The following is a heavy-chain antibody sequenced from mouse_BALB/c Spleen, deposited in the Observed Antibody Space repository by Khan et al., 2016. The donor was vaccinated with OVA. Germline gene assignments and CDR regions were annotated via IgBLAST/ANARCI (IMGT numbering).Heavy chain of an antibody. Sequence: EVELVESGGDVVKPGGSLKLSCAASGFTFSTYGMSWVRQTPDKRLEWVATVSTGGHYTYYPDTVKGRFTISRDNAKDTLYLQMSRLKSEDTAIFYCSRLASFYDCEGFAYWGQGTLVTVSA. CDR2: VSTGGHYT. J-gene: IGHJ3*01. CDR3: SRLASFYDCEGFAY. CDR1: GFTFSTYG. V-gene: IGHV5-6*01. D-gene: IGHD2-13*01.